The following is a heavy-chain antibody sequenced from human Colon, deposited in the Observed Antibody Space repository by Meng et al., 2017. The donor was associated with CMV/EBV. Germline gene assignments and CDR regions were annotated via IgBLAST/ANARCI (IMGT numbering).Heavy chain of an antibody. CDR3: GRHGPLVPAAMSYYYSIDV. V-gene: IGHV5-51*01. J-gene: IGHJ6*02. Sequence: GESLKISCQGSGYRFTSYWIAWVRQMPGKGLEWMGIIYPGDSDTRYSPSFQGQVTISVDASKNHFSLKLNSVTAADTAVYYCGRHGPLVPAAMSYYYSIDVWGPGTTVTVSS. CDR2: IYPGDSDT. CDR1: GYRFTSYW. D-gene: IGHD2-2*01.